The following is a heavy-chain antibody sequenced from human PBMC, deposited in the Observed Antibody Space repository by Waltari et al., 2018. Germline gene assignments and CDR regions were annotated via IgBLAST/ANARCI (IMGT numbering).Heavy chain of an antibody. CDR1: GFTFRSYW. D-gene: IGHD3-9*01. J-gene: IGHJ3*02. CDR3: ARGGFDHAFDI. V-gene: IGHV3-74*01. Sequence: EVQLVESGGGLVQPGGSLRLSCAASGFTFRSYWMHWVRHVQGKGMVWVSRVDNDGISTIYADSVKGRFTISRDNAKNTLYLQMNSLRAEDTAVYYCARGGFDHAFDIWGQGTMVTVSS. CDR2: VDNDGIST.